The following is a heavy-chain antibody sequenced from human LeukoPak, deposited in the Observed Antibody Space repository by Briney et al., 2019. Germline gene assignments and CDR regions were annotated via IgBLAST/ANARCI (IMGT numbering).Heavy chain of an antibody. J-gene: IGHJ6*03. CDR3: ARQQEGRDYYGSGYYYYIDV. CDR2: VYPGDSDT. D-gene: IGHD3-10*01. CDR1: GYSSTSYW. Sequence: GEPLQISCKGSGYSSTSYWIGWVRQMPGKGLEWMGIVYPGDSDTRYSPSFQGQVTISADKSISNAYLQWSSLKASDTAMYYCARQQEGRDYYGSGYYYYIDVWGKGTTVTVSS. V-gene: IGHV5-51*01.